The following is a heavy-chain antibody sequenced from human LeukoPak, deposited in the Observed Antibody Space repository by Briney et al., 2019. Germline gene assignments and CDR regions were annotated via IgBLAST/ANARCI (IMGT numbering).Heavy chain of an antibody. V-gene: IGHV2-5*01. J-gene: IGHJ3*01. D-gene: IGHD3-3*01. CDR1: GFSLTTSGVG. Sequence: ESGPTLVNPAHTLTLTCTFSGFSLTTSGVGVGWIRQPPGKALEWLALLYWNDDKRYSPSLKSRISITKDTSKTQVVLTMTNMDPVDTATYYCAYHYTSGFHFDAFDFWGQGTLVTISS. CDR2: LYWNDDK. CDR3: AYHYTSGFHFDAFDF.